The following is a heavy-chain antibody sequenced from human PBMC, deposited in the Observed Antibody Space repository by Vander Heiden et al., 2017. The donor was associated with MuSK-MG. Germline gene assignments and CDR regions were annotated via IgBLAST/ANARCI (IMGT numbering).Heavy chain of an antibody. V-gene: IGHV1-24*01. CDR3: ATTRIYGSGSYLLRFDY. J-gene: IGHJ4*02. Sequence: QVQLVQSGAEVQKPGASVKVSCKVSGYTLTALSRNWVRQAPGKGLEWMGGFDPEDGETIYAQKVQGRVTMTEDTSTDTAYMELSSLRSEDTAVYYCATTRIYGSGSYLLRFDYWGQGTLVTVSS. CDR2: FDPEDGET. CDR1: GYTLTALS. D-gene: IGHD3-10*01.